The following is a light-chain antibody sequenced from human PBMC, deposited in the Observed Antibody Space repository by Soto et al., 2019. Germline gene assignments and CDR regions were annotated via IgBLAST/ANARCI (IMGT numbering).Light chain of an antibody. CDR1: QGISTY. CDR2: GAS. J-gene: IGKJ5*01. Sequence: DIQMTPSPSSLSASVVDRVTITCRASQGISTYLNWYQQKPGKAPKLLIFGASSLQSGVPSRFSGSGSGTVFTLTISSLQPEDFATYYCQQSYRTPITFGQGTRLEIK. CDR3: QQSYRTPIT. V-gene: IGKV1-39*01.